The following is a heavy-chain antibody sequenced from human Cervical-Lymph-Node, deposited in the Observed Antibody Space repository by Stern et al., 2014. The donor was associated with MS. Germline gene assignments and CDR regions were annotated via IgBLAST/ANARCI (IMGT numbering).Heavy chain of an antibody. CDR3: ASPPPFDF. V-gene: IGHV3-30*14. CDR2: ISYDGRNK. Sequence: VQLVESGGGVVQPGRSLRLSCAVSVFSFSSYAMHWVRQAPGKGLEWVAVISYDGRNKYYADSVKGRFTISRDNSKNTLYLQMDSLRTEDTAVYYCASPPPFDFWGQGTLVTVSS. CDR1: VFSFSSYA. J-gene: IGHJ4*02.